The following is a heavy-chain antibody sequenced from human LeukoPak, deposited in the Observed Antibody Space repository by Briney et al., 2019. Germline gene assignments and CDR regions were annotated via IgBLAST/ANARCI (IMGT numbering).Heavy chain of an antibody. D-gene: IGHD3-16*01. CDR2: ITSDGSST. CDR3: ARDYAVGESFDI. Sequence: GGSLRLSCAASGFTFSSYWMHWVRQAPGEGLMWVARITSDGSSTSHADSVKGRFTISRDNAKNTLYLQMNSLRAEDTAVYYCARDYAVGESFDIWGQGTLVTVSS. V-gene: IGHV3-74*01. CDR1: GFTFSSYW. J-gene: IGHJ3*02.